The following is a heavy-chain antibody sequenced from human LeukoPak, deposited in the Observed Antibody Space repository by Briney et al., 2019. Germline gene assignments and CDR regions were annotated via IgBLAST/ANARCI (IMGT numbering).Heavy chain of an antibody. J-gene: IGHJ3*02. CDR1: GGSISSGGYY. Sequence: SETLSLTCTVSGGSISSGGYYWSWMRQPPGKGLEWIGYIYHSGSTYYNPSLKSRVTISVDRSKNQFSLKLSSVTAADTAVYYCARSVGRELLQIGAFDIWGQGTMVTVSS. D-gene: IGHD1-26*01. V-gene: IGHV4-30-2*01. CDR2: IYHSGST. CDR3: ARSVGRELLQIGAFDI.